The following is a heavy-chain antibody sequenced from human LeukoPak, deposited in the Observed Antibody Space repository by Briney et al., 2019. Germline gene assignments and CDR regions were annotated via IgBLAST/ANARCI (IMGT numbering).Heavy chain of an antibody. V-gene: IGHV3-53*01. CDR1: GFTVSSNF. CDR3: ASAIAVAGPFDY. CDR2: IYGGGST. D-gene: IGHD6-19*01. J-gene: IGHJ4*02. Sequence: QSGGSLRLSCAASGFTVSSNFLSWVRQAPGKGLEWVSVIYGGGSTYFADSVKGRFTISRDNSKNTLYLQMNSLRADDTAVYYCASAIAVAGPFDYWGQGTLVTVSS.